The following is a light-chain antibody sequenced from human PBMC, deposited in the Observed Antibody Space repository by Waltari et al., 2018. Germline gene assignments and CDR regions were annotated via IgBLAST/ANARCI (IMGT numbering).Light chain of an antibody. Sequence: DIKMTQSPSSLSASVGDKVTITCRASQDINNALAWYQQKPGKAPKLLIYSTSNLQSGVPSRFSGSGSGTDFTFTISSLQPEDFAVYFCQQRNSYPPTFGGGTKVEVK. CDR3: QQRNSYPPT. CDR2: STS. J-gene: IGKJ4*01. V-gene: IGKV1-17*01. CDR1: QDINNA.